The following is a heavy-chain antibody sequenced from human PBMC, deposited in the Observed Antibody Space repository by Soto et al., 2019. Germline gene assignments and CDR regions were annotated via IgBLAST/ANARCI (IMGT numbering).Heavy chain of an antibody. V-gene: IGHV1-2*02. J-gene: IGHJ6*02. D-gene: IGHD3-10*01. CDR2: INPNSGGT. CDR1: GYTFTGYY. CDR3: ARDGTGYYGPESTGLDV. Sequence: GASVKVSCKASGYTFTGYYRHWVRQAPGQGLEWMGWINPNSGGTNYAQKFQGRVTMTRDTSISTAYMELSRLRSDDTAVYYCARDGTGYYGPESTGLDVLGQGTTVALSS.